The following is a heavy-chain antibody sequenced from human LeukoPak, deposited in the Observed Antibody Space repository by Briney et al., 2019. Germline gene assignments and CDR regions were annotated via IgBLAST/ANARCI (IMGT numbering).Heavy chain of an antibody. CDR1: GFTFSSYA. CDR3: ARGQYSGYDYLDY. J-gene: IGHJ4*02. Sequence: GGSLRLSCAASGFTFSSYAMSWVRQAPGRGLEWVSSISGSGGSTYYADSVKGRFTISRDNSRNTLYLQMNSLRAEDTAVYYCARGQYSGYDYLDYWGQGTLVTVSS. CDR2: ISGSGGST. D-gene: IGHD5-12*01. V-gene: IGHV3-23*01.